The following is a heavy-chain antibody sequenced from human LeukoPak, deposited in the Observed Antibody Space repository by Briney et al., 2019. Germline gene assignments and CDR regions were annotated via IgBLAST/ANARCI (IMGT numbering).Heavy chain of an antibody. CDR3: ARRAYSSGAH. D-gene: IGHD6-19*01. J-gene: IGHJ4*02. CDR1: GASIISSSYY. CDR2: IYYSGST. Sequence: SETLSLTCAVSGASIISSSYYWGWIRQPPGKGLEWIGSIYYSGSTNYNPTLKSRVTISADTSKDQFSLKLSSVTAADTAVYYCARRAYSSGAHWGQGTLVTVSS. V-gene: IGHV4-39*01.